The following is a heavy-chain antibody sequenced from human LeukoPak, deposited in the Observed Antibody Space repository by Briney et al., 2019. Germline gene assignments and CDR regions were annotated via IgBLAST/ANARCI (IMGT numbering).Heavy chain of an antibody. CDR2: INTNTGNP. CDR3: AKGDYGGNSVPPQVDY. D-gene: IGHD4-23*01. Sequence: ASVKFSCKASGYTFTSYAMNWVRQAPGQGLEWMGWINTNTGNPTYAQGFTGRFVFSLDTSVSTAYLQISSLKAEDTAVYYCAKGDYGGNSVPPQVDYWGQGTLVTVSS. CDR1: GYTFTSYA. V-gene: IGHV7-4-1*02. J-gene: IGHJ4*02.